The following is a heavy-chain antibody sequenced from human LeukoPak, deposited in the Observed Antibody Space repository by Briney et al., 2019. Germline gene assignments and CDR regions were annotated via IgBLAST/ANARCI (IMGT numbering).Heavy chain of an antibody. Sequence: ASVKVSCKASGYTFTGYFMRWVRQAPGQGLEWMGWINPNSGGTNYAQKFQGRVTMTGDTSISTAYMELSRLRSDDTAVYYCASSIVYCSSTSCYFNWGQGTLVTVSS. V-gene: IGHV1-2*02. CDR1: GYTFTGYF. D-gene: IGHD2-2*01. CDR3: ASSIVYCSSTSCYFN. J-gene: IGHJ4*02. CDR2: INPNSGGT.